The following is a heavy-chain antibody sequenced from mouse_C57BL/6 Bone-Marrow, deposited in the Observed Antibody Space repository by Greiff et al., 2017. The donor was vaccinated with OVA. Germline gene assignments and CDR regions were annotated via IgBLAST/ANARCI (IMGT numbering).Heavy chain of an antibody. Sequence: VKLMESGAELARPGASVKLSCKASGYTFTSYGISWVKQRTGQGLEWIGEIYPRSGNTYYNEKFKGKATLTADKSSSTAYMELRSLTSEDSAVYFCAPLRGYFDYWGQGTTLTVSS. CDR1: GYTFTSYG. V-gene: IGHV1-81*01. CDR3: APLRGYFDY. J-gene: IGHJ2*01. D-gene: IGHD1-1*01. CDR2: IYPRSGNT.